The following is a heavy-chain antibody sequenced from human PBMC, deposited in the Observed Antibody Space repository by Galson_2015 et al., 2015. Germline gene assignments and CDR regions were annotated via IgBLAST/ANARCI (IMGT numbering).Heavy chain of an antibody. CDR1: GFTFSSYA. V-gene: IGHV3-30-3*01. J-gene: IGHJ6*03. D-gene: IGHD3-3*01. CDR3: ARGRGIFAFYYYYMDV. Sequence: LRLSCAASGFTFSSYAMHWVRQAPGKGLEWVAVISYDGSNKYYADSVKGRFTISRDNSKNTLYLQMNSLRAEDTAVYYCARGRGIFAFYYYYMDVWGKGTTVTVSS. CDR2: ISYDGSNK.